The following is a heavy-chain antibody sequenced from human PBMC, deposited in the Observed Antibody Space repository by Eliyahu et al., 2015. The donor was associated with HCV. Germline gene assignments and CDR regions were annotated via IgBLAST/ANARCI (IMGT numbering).Heavy chain of an antibody. D-gene: IGHD3-10*01. CDR2: IIPIFGAA. CDR3: AREYGEGSGSYYVY. J-gene: IGHJ4*02. CDR1: GGTXSSSS. V-gene: IGHV1-69*06. Sequence: QVQLMQSGAEVKKTESSVKVSCKASGGTXSSSSISWVRQAPGQGXEWMGGIIPIFGAANYAQKFRGRVTITADKSTSTVYMELSSLTSQDTXVYYCAREYGEGSGSYYVYWGQGTLVTVSS.